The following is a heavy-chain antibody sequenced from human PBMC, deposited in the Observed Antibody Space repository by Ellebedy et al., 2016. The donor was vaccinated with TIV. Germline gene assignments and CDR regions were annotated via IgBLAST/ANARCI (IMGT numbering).Heavy chain of an antibody. CDR1: GYTFTGYY. CDR3: AREAAVPAAMNYYYYGMDV. D-gene: IGHD2-2*01. Sequence: ASVKVSCKASGYTFTGYYMHWVRQAPGQGLEWMGWINPNSGGTNYAQKFQGWVTMTRDTSISTAYMELSRLRSDDTAVYYCAREAAVPAAMNYYYYGMDVWGQGTTVTVSS. V-gene: IGHV1-2*04. CDR2: INPNSGGT. J-gene: IGHJ6*02.